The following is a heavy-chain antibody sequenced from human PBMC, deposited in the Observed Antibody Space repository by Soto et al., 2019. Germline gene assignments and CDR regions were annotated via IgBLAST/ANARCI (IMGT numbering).Heavy chain of an antibody. CDR1: GFSFGHYR. V-gene: IGHV3-21*01. D-gene: IGHD2-15*01. Sequence: EVQLVESGGGLVKPGGSLRLSCVASGFSFGHYRINWVRQATGRGLEWVSNISSGSSFIYYADSVKGRFTVSRDNAKTSICLQMISLRAEDTVVYFCALEQLVVYYFSTSLEIWGQGTVVTGS. CDR3: ALEQLVVYYFSTSLEI. J-gene: IGHJ3*02. CDR2: ISSGSSFI.